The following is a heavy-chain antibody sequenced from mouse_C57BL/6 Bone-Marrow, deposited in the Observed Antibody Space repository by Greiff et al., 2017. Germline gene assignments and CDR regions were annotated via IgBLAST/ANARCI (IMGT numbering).Heavy chain of an antibody. D-gene: IGHD1-1*02. CDR2: ISYSRST. CDR1: GSSITSDY. Sequence: VQLKQSGPGLAKPFQTLSLTCSVTGSSITSDYWNWIRKFPGNKLEYMGYISYSRSTYYNPSLKSRISITRDTSKNQYYLQLNSVTTEVTATYXCARYGDYCAFFDYWGQGTTLTVSS. CDR3: ARYGDYCAFFDY. V-gene: IGHV3-8*01. J-gene: IGHJ2*01.